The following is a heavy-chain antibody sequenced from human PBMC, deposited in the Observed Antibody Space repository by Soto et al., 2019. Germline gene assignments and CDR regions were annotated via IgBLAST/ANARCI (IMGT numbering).Heavy chain of an antibody. D-gene: IGHD4-4*01. CDR1: GYTFTNYW. CDR2: IYPGDSST. CDR3: ARXGGALATVTPRLGAFDV. J-gene: IGHJ3*01. Sequence: GESLKISCKGSGYTFTNYWIGWVRQMPGKGLEWMGIIYPGDSSTRYSPSFQGQVTISVDKSLSTAYLQLTSLKASDSAMYYCARXGGALATVTPRLGAFDVWGQGTMVTVSS. V-gene: IGHV5-51*01.